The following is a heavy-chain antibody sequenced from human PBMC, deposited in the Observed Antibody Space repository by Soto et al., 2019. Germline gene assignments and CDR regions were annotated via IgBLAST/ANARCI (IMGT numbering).Heavy chain of an antibody. V-gene: IGHV4-4*02. Sequence: QVQLQESGPGLVKPSGTLSLTCTVSGASISSTSSGDWWSWVRQPPGKGLEWIGEIHHSESTNYNPSLKGRVTMYVDQSKIQFSLRLSSVTAADTAVYYCAKVVGATLVDYWGQGTLVTVSS. CDR3: AKVVGATLVDY. CDR2: IHHSEST. J-gene: IGHJ4*02. CDR1: GASISSTSSGDW. D-gene: IGHD1-26*01.